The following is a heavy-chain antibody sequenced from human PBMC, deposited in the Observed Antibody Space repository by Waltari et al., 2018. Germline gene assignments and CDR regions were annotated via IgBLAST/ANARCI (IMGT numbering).Heavy chain of an antibody. CDR2: IHHSGRT. CDR1: GASISSNYW. D-gene: IGHD2-15*01. Sequence: QVQLQESGPGLVKPSGTLSLTCVVSGASISSNYWWSWVRQSPGKGLEWIGQIHHSGRTDSTPSPQSRVSVSLDKSKNQFSLRLYFVSDADTAVYYCAADRGNGLYFDYWGQGTLVTVSS. J-gene: IGHJ4*02. CDR3: AADRGNGLYFDY. V-gene: IGHV4-4*02.